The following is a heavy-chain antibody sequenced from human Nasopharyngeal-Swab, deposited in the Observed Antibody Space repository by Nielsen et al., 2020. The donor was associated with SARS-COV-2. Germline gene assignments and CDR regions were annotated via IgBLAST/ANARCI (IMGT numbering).Heavy chain of an antibody. D-gene: IGHD3-10*01. J-gene: IGHJ3*02. Sequence: GESLKISCAASGFTFSSYAMHWVRQAPGKGLEWVAIISYDGRNEDYTDSVKGRFTISRDNSKNTLYLQMSSLRVDDTAVYYCARDTRYYGSGTVGGFGIWGQGTMVTVSS. CDR1: GFTFSSYA. V-gene: IGHV3-30*04. CDR3: ARDTRYYGSGTVGGFGI. CDR2: ISYDGRNE.